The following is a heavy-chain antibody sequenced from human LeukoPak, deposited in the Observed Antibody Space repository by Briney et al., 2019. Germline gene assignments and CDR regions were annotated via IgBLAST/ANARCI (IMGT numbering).Heavy chain of an antibody. J-gene: IGHJ4*02. CDR3: AEGGYDSSGYYFDY. CDR1: GFTFSSYG. D-gene: IGHD3-22*01. CDR2: ISYDGGNK. V-gene: IGHV3-30*18. Sequence: GGSLRLSCAASGFTFSSYGMHWVRQAPGKGLEWVAVISYDGGNKYYADSVKGRFTISRDNSKNTLYLQMNSLRAEDTAVYYCAEGGYDSSGYYFDYWGQGTLVTVSS.